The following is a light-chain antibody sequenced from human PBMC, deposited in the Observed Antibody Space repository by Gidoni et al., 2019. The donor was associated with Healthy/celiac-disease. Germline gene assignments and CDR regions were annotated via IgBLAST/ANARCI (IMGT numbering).Light chain of an antibody. CDR3: QQSYSTPQT. CDR2: AAS. Sequence: DIQMTQSPSSLSASVGDRVTITCRASQSISSYLNWYPQKQGKAPKLLIYAASSLQSGVPSRFSGSGSGTDFTLTISSLQPEDFATYSCQQSYSTPQTFGQGTKVEIK. J-gene: IGKJ1*01. V-gene: IGKV1-39*01. CDR1: QSISSY.